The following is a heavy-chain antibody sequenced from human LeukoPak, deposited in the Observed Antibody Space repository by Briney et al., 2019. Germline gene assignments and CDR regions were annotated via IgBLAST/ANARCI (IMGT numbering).Heavy chain of an antibody. CDR1: GGSISSSSYY. D-gene: IGHD3-22*01. V-gene: IGHV4-39*01. Sequence: SETLSLTCTVSGGSISSSSYYWGWIRQPPGKGLEWIGSIYYSGSTYYNPSLKSRVTISVDTSKNQFSLKLSSVTAADAAVYYCARVGITRYYDSSGYYRKDYYYYGMDVWGQGTTVTVSS. CDR3: ARVGITRYYDSSGYYRKDYYYYGMDV. J-gene: IGHJ6*02. CDR2: IYYSGST.